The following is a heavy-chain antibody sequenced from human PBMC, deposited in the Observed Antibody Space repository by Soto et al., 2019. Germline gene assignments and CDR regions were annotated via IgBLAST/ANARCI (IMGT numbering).Heavy chain of an antibody. J-gene: IGHJ3*02. CDR2: MNPNSGNT. V-gene: IGHV1-8*01. CDR3: ASATDLLHQGAFDI. D-gene: IGHD2-15*01. Sequence: QVQLVQSGAEVKKPGASVKVSCKASGYTFTSYDINWVRQATGQGLEWMGWMNPNSGNTGYAQKFQGRVTMTRNTSISTAYMELSSRRSEDTDVYYCASATDLLHQGAFDIWGQGTMVTVSS. CDR1: GYTFTSYD.